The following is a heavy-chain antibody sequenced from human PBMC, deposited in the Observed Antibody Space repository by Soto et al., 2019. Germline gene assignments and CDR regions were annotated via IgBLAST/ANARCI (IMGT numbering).Heavy chain of an antibody. V-gene: IGHV4-59*08. CDR3: AVVVVVAATRAPDYFDY. J-gene: IGHJ4*02. CDR2: IYYSGST. CDR1: GGSISSYY. D-gene: IGHD2-15*01. Sequence: SETLSLTCTVSGGSISSYYWSWIRQPPGKGLEWIGYIYYSGSTNYNPSLKSRVTISVDTSKNQFSLKLSSVTAADTAVYYCAVVVVVAATRAPDYFDYWGQGTLLTVSS.